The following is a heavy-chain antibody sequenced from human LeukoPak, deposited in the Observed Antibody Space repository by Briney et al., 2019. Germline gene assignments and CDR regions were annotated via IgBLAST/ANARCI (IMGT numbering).Heavy chain of an antibody. J-gene: IGHJ4*02. V-gene: IGHV4-34*01. CDR2: INHSGST. D-gene: IGHD3-10*01. Sequence: SETLSLTCTVSGGSISSYYWSWIRQPPGKGLEWIGEINHSGSTNYNPSLKSRVTISVDTSKNQFSLKLSSVTAADTAVYYCARRSVTMVRGVIRYYFDYWGQGTLVTVSS. CDR1: GGSISSYY. CDR3: ARRSVTMVRGVIRYYFDY.